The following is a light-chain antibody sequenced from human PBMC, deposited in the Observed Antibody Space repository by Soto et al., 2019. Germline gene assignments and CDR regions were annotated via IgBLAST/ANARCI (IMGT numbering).Light chain of an antibody. CDR3: CSHAGRNTYV. J-gene: IGLJ1*01. CDR1: SSDVGSGNV. V-gene: IGLV2-23*01. CDR2: EGF. Sequence: QSVLTQPASVSGYPGQSITISCTGTSSDVGSGNVVSWYQHYPGKAPQLMIYEGFKRPSGVSSRFSGSKSGNTASLTISGLQAEDEAEYYCCSHAGRNTYVFGTGTKVTVL.